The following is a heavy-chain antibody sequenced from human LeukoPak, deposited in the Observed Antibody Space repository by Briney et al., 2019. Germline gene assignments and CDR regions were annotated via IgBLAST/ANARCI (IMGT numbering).Heavy chain of an antibody. J-gene: IGHJ4*02. CDR2: INPSGGST. CDR1: GYTFTSYY. V-gene: IGHV1-46*01. D-gene: IGHD3-22*01. CDR3: ARAYYYDSSGYYPRDY. Sequence: ASVKVSCKASGYTFTSYYMHWVRQAPGQGLEWMGIINPSGGSTSYAQKFQGRVTMTRGTSTSTVYMELSSLRSEDTAVYYCARAYYYDSSGYYPRDYWGQGTLVTVSS.